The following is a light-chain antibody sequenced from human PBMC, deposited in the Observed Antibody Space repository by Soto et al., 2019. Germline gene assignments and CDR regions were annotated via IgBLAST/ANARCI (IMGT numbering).Light chain of an antibody. CDR2: ASS. J-gene: IGKJ1*01. V-gene: IGKV1-27*01. CDR3: QKYNSAPRT. Sequence: DIQMTQSPSSLSASVGDRVTITCRASQGISNYLAWYQLRPGKAPKLLISASSTLQSGVPSRFSGSGSGTDFTLTISSLQPEDVATYYCQKYNSAPRTFGQGTKVEIK. CDR1: QGISNY.